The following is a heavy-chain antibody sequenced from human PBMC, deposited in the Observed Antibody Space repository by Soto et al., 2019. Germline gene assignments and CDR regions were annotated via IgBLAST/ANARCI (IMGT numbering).Heavy chain of an antibody. CDR3: ALYDCNVGGCYLPGAY. CDR1: GFTFSSYS. V-gene: IGHV3-23*01. Sequence: EVHLLESGGGLVRPGGSLRLSCAASGFTFSSYSMSWVRQAPGKGLEWLSSVTGDGGATFYVDSVRGRFIISRDISKNTLYLQMNRVRVEDTAVYYCALYDCNVGGCYLPGAYWGQGTPVTASS. D-gene: IGHD2-15*01. J-gene: IGHJ4*02. CDR2: VTGDGGAT.